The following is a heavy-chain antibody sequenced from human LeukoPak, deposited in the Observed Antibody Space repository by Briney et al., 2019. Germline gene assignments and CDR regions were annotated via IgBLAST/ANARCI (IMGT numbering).Heavy chain of an antibody. V-gene: IGHV6-1*01. CDR3: ARGRSGYIDS. CDR1: GDSVSSNSAA. D-gene: IGHD5-12*01. CDR2: TYYRSKWYD. J-gene: IGHJ4*02. Sequence: SQTLSLTCAISGDSVSSNSAAWNWIRQSPSRGLEWLGRTYYRSKWYDAYAESVKSRITIKPDTSRSQFSLQLDSVTPEDTAVYYCARGRSGYIDSWGQGTLVTVSS.